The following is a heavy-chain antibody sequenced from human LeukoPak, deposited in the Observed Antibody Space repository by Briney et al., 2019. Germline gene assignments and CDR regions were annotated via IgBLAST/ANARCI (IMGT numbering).Heavy chain of an antibody. CDR1: GGSISPYY. CDR3: AGHLYSATYYY. Sequence: PSETLSLTCTVSGGSISPYYWSWIRQPPGKGLEWIGYIHSSGNTNYNPALKSRVTISVDTSKNQFSLKVTSVTAADTAAYYCAGHLYSATYYYWGQGTLVTISS. D-gene: IGHD1-26*01. V-gene: IGHV4-59*08. J-gene: IGHJ4*02. CDR2: IHSSGNT.